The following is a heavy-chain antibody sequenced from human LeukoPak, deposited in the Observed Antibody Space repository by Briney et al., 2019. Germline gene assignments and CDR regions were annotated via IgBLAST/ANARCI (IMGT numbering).Heavy chain of an antibody. V-gene: IGHV3-9*01. Sequence: PGRSLRLSCAASGFTFDDYAMHWVRQAPGKGLEWVSGISWNSGSIGNADSVKGRFTISRDNAKNSLYLQMNSLRAEDTALYYCAKRDYSSGFDYWGQGTLVTVSS. J-gene: IGHJ4*02. CDR3: AKRDYSSGFDY. CDR2: ISWNSGSI. D-gene: IGHD6-19*01. CDR1: GFTFDDYA.